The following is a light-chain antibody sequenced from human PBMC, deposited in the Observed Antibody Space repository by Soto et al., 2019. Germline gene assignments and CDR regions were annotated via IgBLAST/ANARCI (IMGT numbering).Light chain of an antibody. CDR1: QSVSSN. CDR2: GAS. Sequence: EVVMTQSPATFSVSPGERVTLSCRASQSVSSNLAWYQQKPGQAPRLLIYGASTRATGIPARFSGSGSGTEFTLTISSLQSEDFAVYYCQQYNKWPPWTFGQGTKVEMK. V-gene: IGKV3-15*01. J-gene: IGKJ1*01. CDR3: QQYNKWPPWT.